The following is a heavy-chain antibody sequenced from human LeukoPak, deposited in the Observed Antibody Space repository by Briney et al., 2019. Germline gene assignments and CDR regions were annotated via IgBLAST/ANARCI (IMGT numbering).Heavy chain of an antibody. D-gene: IGHD1-26*01. Sequence: ASVKVSCKASGYTFTSYGISWVRQAPGQGLEWMGWISAYNGNTNYAQKLQGRVTMTTDTPTSTAYMELRSLRSDDTAVYYCASWRGELQRDNWFDPWGQGTLVTVSS. V-gene: IGHV1-18*01. J-gene: IGHJ5*02. CDR3: ASWRGELQRDNWFDP. CDR2: ISAYNGNT. CDR1: GYTFTSYG.